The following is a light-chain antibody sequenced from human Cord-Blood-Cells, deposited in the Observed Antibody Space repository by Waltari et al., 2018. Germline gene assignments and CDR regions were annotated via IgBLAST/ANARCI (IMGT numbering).Light chain of an antibody. CDR2: DAS. CDR1: QSVSSY. Sequence: EIVLTHYPATLSLPPGESATLSCRASQSVSSYLAWYQQKPGQAPRLLIYDASNRATGIPARFSGSGSGTDFTLTISSLEPEDFAVYYCQQRSNWPYTFGQGTKLEIK. CDR3: QQRSNWPYT. V-gene: IGKV3-11*01. J-gene: IGKJ2*01.